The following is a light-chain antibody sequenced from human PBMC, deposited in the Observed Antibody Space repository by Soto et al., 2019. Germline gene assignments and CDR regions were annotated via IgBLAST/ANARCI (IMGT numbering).Light chain of an antibody. J-gene: IGKJ2*01. CDR2: DAS. CDR1: QSVSSK. CDR3: QQYNYWPPAYT. Sequence: EIVMTQSPATLSVSPGERATLSCRASQSVSSKLAWYQQKLGQAPRLLIYDASTRATGIPARFSGSGSGTVFTLTISSLQSEDFAVYYCQQYNYWPPAYTFGQGTKLEIK. V-gene: IGKV3-15*01.